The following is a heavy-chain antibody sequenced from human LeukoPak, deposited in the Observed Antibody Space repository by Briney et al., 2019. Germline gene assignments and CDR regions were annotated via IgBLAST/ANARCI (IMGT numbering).Heavy chain of an antibody. CDR3: ARGPSSSSYYFDY. CDR1: GGSISSYY. CDR2: IYYSGST. V-gene: IGHV4-59*01. J-gene: IGHJ4*02. Sequence: SETLSLTCTVSGGSISSYYWSWIRQPPGKGLEWIGYIYYSGSTNYNPSLKSRVTILVDTSKNQFSLKLSSVTAADTAVYYCARGPSSSSYYFDYWGQGTLVTVSS. D-gene: IGHD6-6*01.